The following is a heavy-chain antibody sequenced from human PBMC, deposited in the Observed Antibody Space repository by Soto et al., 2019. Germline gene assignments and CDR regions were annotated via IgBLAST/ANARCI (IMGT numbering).Heavy chain of an antibody. CDR2: IYHSGST. CDR1: GGSISSGGYS. D-gene: IGHD3-10*01. Sequence: PSETLSLTCAVSGGSISSGGYSWSWIRQPPGKGLEWIGYIYHSGSTYYNPSLKSRVTISVDRSKNQFSLKLSSVTAADTAVYYCARVRSTALWRSDWFDPWGQGTLVTVSS. V-gene: IGHV4-30-2*01. J-gene: IGHJ5*02. CDR3: ARVRSTALWRSDWFDP.